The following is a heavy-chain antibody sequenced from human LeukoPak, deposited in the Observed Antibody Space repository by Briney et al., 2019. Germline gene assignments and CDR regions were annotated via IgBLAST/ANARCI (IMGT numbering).Heavy chain of an antibody. V-gene: IGHV3-7*01. D-gene: IGHD1-26*01. CDR1: GGSISGSSYY. CDR3: AKGGGSHIPEWYYFDY. CDR2: INQNGGEK. J-gene: IGHJ4*02. Sequence: ETLSLTCTVSGGSISGSSYYWGWVRQAPGKGLEWVANINQNGGEKYYVDSVKGRFTISRDNGKNSLYLQMNSLRAEDTAVYYCAKGGGSHIPEWYYFDYWGQGTLVTVSS.